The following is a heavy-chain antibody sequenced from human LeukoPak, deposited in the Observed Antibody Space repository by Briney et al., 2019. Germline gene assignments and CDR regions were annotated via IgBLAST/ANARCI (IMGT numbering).Heavy chain of an antibody. D-gene: IGHD3-10*01. CDR1: GFTFSNYW. J-gene: IGHJ4*02. Sequence: GSLRLSCAASGFTFSNYWMHWVRQVPGKGLVWVSHLNPDGTNTYYADSVKGRFTVSRDNARNTLYLQMNNLRAEDTAVYYCVGSHVAAYWGQGTLVTVSS. CDR3: VGSHVAAY. CDR2: LNPDGTNT. V-gene: IGHV3-74*01.